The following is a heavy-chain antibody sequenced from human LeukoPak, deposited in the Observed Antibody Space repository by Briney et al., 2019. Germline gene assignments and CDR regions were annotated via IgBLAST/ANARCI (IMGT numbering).Heavy chain of an antibody. CDR1: GFTFSIYS. J-gene: IGHJ5*02. CDR2: ISSSSITI. V-gene: IGHV3-48*02. D-gene: IGHD6-13*01. CDR3: ARGGSSWYRGENWFDP. Sequence: GGSLRLSCAASGFTFSIYSMNWVRQAPGKGLEWVAYISSSSITIYYADSVRGRFTISRDSAKDSLYLQMDSLRDEDTAVYYCARGGSSWYRGENWFDPWGQGTLVTVSS.